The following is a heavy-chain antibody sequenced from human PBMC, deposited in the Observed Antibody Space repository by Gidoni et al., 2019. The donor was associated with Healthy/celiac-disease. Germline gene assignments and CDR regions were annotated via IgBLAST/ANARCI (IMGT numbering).Heavy chain of an antibody. CDR1: GGSFSGYY. CDR3: ARGRGVVAATVGYYFDY. Sequence: QVQLQQWGAGLLTPSETLSLTCAVYGGSFSGYYWSWIRQPPGKGLEWIGEINHSGSTNYNPSLKSRVTISVDTSKNQFSLKLSSVTAADTAVYYCARGRGVVAATVGYYFDYWGQGTLVTVSS. J-gene: IGHJ4*02. D-gene: IGHD2-15*01. V-gene: IGHV4-34*01. CDR2: INHSGST.